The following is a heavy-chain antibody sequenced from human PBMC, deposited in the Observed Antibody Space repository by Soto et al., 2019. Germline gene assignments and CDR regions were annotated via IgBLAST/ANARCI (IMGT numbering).Heavy chain of an antibody. D-gene: IGHD2-2*01. CDR3: ARGRGRLGYCSSTSCYGPRRFSFDP. J-gene: IGHJ5*02. CDR2: INHSGST. CDR1: GGSFSGYY. Sequence: PSETLSLTCAVYGGSFSGYYWSWIRQPPGKGLEWTGEINHSGSTNYNPSLKSRVTISVDTSKNQFSLKLSSVTAADTAVYYCARGRGRLGYCSSTSCYGPRRFSFDPWGQGTLVTVSS. V-gene: IGHV4-34*01.